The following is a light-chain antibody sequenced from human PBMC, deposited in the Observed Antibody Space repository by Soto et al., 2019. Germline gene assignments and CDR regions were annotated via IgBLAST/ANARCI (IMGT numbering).Light chain of an antibody. Sequence: GDRVTLTCRASQSISSFLNWYQQKPGRAPKLLIYTSSNLQSGVPSRFSGSGSGTDFTLTISSLQPEDFATYYCQQSYSTPYTVGQGTKLEIK. V-gene: IGKV1-39*01. CDR2: TSS. J-gene: IGKJ2*01. CDR3: QQSYSTPYT. CDR1: QSISSF.